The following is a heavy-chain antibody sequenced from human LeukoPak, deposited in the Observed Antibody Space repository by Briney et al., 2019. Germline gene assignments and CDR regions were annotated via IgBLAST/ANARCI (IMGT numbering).Heavy chain of an antibody. V-gene: IGHV3-48*03. D-gene: IGHD3-16*01. CDR2: ISSSGSTV. CDR1: GFTFSSCE. CDR3: ARNDYNIDY. Sequence: GGSLRLSCAASGFTFSSCEMNWVRQAPGKGLEWVSYISSSGSTVYYADSVQGRFTISRDNAKNSLYLQMSSLRAEDTAVYYCARNDYNIDYWGQGTLVTVSS. J-gene: IGHJ4*02.